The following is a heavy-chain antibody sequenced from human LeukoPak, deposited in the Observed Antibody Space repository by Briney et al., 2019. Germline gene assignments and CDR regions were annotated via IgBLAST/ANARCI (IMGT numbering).Heavy chain of an antibody. CDR1: GGSFSGYY. J-gene: IGHJ4*02. D-gene: IGHD3-10*01. CDR2: INHSGST. Sequence: PSETLSLTCAVYGGSFSGYYWSWIRQPPGKGLEWIGKINHSGSTNYNPSLKSRVTISVDTSKNQFSLKLSSVTAADTAVYYCARESYGSGSFFDYWGQGTLVTVSS. V-gene: IGHV4-34*01. CDR3: ARESYGSGSFFDY.